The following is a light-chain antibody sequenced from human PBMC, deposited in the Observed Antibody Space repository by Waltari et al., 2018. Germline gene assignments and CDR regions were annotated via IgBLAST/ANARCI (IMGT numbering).Light chain of an antibody. CDR1: QSVLYSSNNKNY. V-gene: IGKV4-1*01. J-gene: IGKJ2*01. CDR3: QQYYDTPYT. Sequence: DIVMTQSPDSLAVSLGERATINCKSSQSVLYSSNNKNYLAWYQQKTGQPPKLLIYWASTRESGVPDRFSGSGSGTDFTLTISSLQAEDVAVYYCQQYYDTPYTFGQGTKLEIK. CDR2: WAS.